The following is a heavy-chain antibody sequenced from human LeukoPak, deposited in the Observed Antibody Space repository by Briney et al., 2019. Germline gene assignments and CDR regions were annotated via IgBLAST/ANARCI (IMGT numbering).Heavy chain of an antibody. CDR2: IYTSGST. D-gene: IGHD3-10*01. CDR3: ARDWITMVRGVTNWFDP. Sequence: SETLSLIGTVSGGSISSYYWSWIRQPAGKGLEWTGRIYTSGSTNYNPSLKSRVTMSVDTSKNQFSLKLSSVTAADTAVYYCARDWITMVRGVTNWFDPWGQGTLVTASS. J-gene: IGHJ5*02. V-gene: IGHV4-4*07. CDR1: GGSISSYY.